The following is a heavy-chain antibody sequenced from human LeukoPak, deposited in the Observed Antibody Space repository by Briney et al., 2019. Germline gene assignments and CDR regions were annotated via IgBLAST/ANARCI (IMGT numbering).Heavy chain of an antibody. CDR2: IYYSGST. CDR3: ARLAVAGVFDY. Sequence: SETLSLTCTVSGGSISSYYWSWIRQPPGKGLEWIGYIYYSGSTNYNPSLKSRVTISVDTSKNQFSLKLSSVTAADTAVYYCARLAVAGVFDYWGQGTLVTVSS. V-gene: IGHV4-59*08. CDR1: GGSISSYY. D-gene: IGHD6-19*01. J-gene: IGHJ4*02.